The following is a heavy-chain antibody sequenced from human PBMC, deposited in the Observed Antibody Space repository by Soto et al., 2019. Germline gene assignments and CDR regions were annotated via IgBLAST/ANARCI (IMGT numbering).Heavy chain of an antibody. V-gene: IGHV3-23*01. Sequence: GGSLRLSCVASGFTFSDYAMTWVRQAPGKGLEWVSAISGSGGGTYDAPSVKGRFTVSRDNADNVLYLQMNSLRAEDTAVYYCVRDCCGVPYDKWGQGTVVTVSS. CDR3: VRDCCGVPYDK. J-gene: IGHJ4*02. CDR1: GFTFSDYA. CDR2: ISGSGGGT. D-gene: IGHD2-21*01.